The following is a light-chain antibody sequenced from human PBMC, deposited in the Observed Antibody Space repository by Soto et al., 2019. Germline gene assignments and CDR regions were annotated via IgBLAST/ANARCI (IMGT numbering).Light chain of an antibody. Sequence: QSVLTQPASVSGAPGQAITISCTGTSSDVGGYYYVSWYQHHPGKAPKLMIYQVSNRPSGVSNRCSGSKSGNTASLTISGLQAEDEADYYCSSYTSSNTFYVFGTGTKVAVL. CDR3: SSYTSSNTFYV. V-gene: IGLV2-14*01. CDR1: SSDVGGYYY. J-gene: IGLJ1*01. CDR2: QVS.